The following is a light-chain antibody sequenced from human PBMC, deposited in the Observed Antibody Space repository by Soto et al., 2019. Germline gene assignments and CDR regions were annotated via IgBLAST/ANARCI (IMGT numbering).Light chain of an antibody. CDR1: SSDVGSYNL. V-gene: IGLV2-23*02. Sequence: QSALTQPASVSGSPGQSITISCTGTSSDVGSYNLVSWYQQHPGKAPKLMIYEVSKRPSGVSNRFSGSKSGNTASLTISGRQAEDEADYYCCSYAGSSDVVFGGGTKLTVL. CDR3: CSYAGSSDVV. CDR2: EVS. J-gene: IGLJ2*01.